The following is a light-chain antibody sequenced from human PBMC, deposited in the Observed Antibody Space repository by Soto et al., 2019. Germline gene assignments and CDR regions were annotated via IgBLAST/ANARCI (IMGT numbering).Light chain of an antibody. V-gene: IGLV2-23*02. CDR2: AVA. CDR1: SSDVGCYDV. Sequence: QSALTQPAPVSGSPGQSITISCTATSSDVGCYDVVSWYQQHPGKAPQLIIYAVAQRPSGVSDRFSGAKSVSTACLTNSGLQAEDDAHYFCCSHAGSTTLWVFGGGTQVTVL. CDR3: CSHAGSTTLWV. J-gene: IGLJ3*02.